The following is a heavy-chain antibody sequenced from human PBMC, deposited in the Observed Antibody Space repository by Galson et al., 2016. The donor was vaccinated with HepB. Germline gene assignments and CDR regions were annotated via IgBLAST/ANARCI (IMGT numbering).Heavy chain of an antibody. CDR3: AREEATVTTATDH. J-gene: IGHJ4*02. Sequence: SLRLSCAASGFPLSSYWMQWVRQTPGKGLVWVSRTNEDGTRTGYADSVRGRFTVSRDNAKNTVYLHMNSLRAEDTAAYYCAREEATVTTATDHWGQGTLVTVSS. D-gene: IGHD4-17*01. V-gene: IGHV3-74*01. CDR2: TNEDGTRT. CDR1: GFPLSSYW.